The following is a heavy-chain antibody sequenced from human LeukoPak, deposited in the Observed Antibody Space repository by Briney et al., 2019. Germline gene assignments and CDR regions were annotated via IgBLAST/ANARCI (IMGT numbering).Heavy chain of an antibody. V-gene: IGHV3-30*02. CDR3: AKGDYDFWSGPLDY. D-gene: IGHD3-3*01. Sequence: GGSLRLSCAASGFTFSSYGMHWVRQAPGKGLEWVAFIRYDGSNKYYADSVKGRFTISRDNSKNTLYLQMNSLRAEDTAVYYCAKGDYDFWSGPLDYWGQGTLVTVSS. CDR1: GFTFSSYG. J-gene: IGHJ4*02. CDR2: IRYDGSNK.